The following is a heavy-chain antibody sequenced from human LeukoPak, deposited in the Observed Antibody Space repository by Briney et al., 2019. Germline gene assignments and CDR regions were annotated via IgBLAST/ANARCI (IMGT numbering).Heavy chain of an antibody. D-gene: IGHD3-3*02. J-gene: IGHJ4*02. CDR3: TRNSHGLAY. V-gene: IGHV3-30*04. CDR1: GFTFNSYE. CDR2: ISNDGDNR. Sequence: GGSLRLSCTTSGFTFNSYEMCWVRQAPGKGLEWVATISNDGDNRSYADSVRGRFTVTRDNSKNTLYLQMDSLRGEDTAVYYCTRNSHGLAYWGQGTLVTVSS.